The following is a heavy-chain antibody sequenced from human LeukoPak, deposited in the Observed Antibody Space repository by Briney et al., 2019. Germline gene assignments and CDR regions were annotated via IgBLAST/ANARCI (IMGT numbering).Heavy chain of an antibody. Sequence: ASVKVSCKASGYTFTSYDINWVRQATGQGLEWMGWMNPNSGNTGYAQKFQGRVTITRNTSISTAYMELSSLRSEDTAVYYCARGRVRRDAFDIWGQGTMVTVSS. J-gene: IGHJ3*02. CDR1: GYTFTSYD. V-gene: IGHV1-8*03. CDR2: MNPNSGNT. D-gene: IGHD5/OR15-5a*01. CDR3: ARGRVRRDAFDI.